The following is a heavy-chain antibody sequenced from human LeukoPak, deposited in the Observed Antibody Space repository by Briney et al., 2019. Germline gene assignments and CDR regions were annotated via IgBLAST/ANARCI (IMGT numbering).Heavy chain of an antibody. CDR3: AGSMMTTVTTRHPARSY. Sequence: SETLSLTCAVYGGSFSGYYWSWIRQPLGKGLEWIGEINHSGSTNYNPSLKSRVTISVDTSKNQFSLKLSSVTAADAAVYYCAGSMMTTVTTRHPARSYWGQGTLVTVSS. V-gene: IGHV4-34*01. CDR1: GGSFSGYY. D-gene: IGHD4-17*01. CDR2: INHSGST. J-gene: IGHJ4*02.